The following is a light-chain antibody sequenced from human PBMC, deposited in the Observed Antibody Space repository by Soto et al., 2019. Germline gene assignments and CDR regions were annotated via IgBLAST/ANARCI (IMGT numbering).Light chain of an antibody. CDR1: SGHSNYA. CDR2: FNSDGSR. Sequence: QPVLTQSPSASASLGASVKLTCTLSSGHSNYAIAWHQQQPQKGPRYLMTFNSDGSRSKGDGIPDRFSGSSSGAERYLTISSLQSEDEADYYCQTWGTGIQVFGGGTKLTVL. V-gene: IGLV4-69*01. J-gene: IGLJ2*01. CDR3: QTWGTGIQV.